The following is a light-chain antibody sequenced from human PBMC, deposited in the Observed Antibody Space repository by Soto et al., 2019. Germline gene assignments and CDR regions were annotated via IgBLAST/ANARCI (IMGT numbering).Light chain of an antibody. CDR2: GAS. Sequence: EIMLTQSPGTLSLSPGERATLFCRASQSVSNSYLAWYQQKPGQAPRLLIYGASTRATGIPDRFSGSGSGTDFTLTISRLEPEDFAVYYCQQYGSSPRTFGQGTKVEIK. CDR3: QQYGSSPRT. V-gene: IGKV3-20*01. J-gene: IGKJ1*01. CDR1: QSVSNSY.